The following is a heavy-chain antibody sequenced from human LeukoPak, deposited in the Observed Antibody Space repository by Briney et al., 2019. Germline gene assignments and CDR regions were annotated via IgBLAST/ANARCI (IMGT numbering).Heavy chain of an antibody. CDR3: ARRGAARRYDGLDV. D-gene: IGHD6-6*01. J-gene: IGHJ6*02. CDR1: GGSISSSSYY. CDR2: IYYSGST. V-gene: IGHV4-39*07. Sequence: SETLSLTCTVSGGSISSSSYYWGWIRQPPGKGLEWIGSIYYSGSTDYNPSLKSRVTISVDTSKNQFSLNLSSVTAADTAVYYCARRGAARRYDGLDVWGQGTTVTVSS.